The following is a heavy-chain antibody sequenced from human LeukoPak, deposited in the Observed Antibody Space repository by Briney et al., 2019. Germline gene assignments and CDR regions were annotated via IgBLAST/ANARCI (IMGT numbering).Heavy chain of an antibody. CDR2: INSDGSIT. D-gene: IGHD3-3*01. V-gene: IGHV3-74*01. CDR3: AGSGSELDF. J-gene: IGHJ4*02. CDR1: GFTFSSYR. Sequence: QLWGSLRLSCATSGFTFSSYRMYWVRQAPGKGLVWVSRINSDGSITGYADSVKGRFTITRDNAKNTLSLQMSSLRAEDTALYYCAGSGSELDFWGQGTLVTVSS.